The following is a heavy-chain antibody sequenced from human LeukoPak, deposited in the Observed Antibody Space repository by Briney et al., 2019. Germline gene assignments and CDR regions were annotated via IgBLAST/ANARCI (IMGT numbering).Heavy chain of an antibody. V-gene: IGHV4-39*07. J-gene: IGHJ4*02. Sequence: SETLSLTCTVSGGSISSSSYYWGWIRQPPGKGLEWIGRIYYSGSTYYKPFPKSRVTISVSTSKNQFSLKLSSVTAADTAVYYCARDSNYDFWSGYYTGTYWGQGTLVTVSS. CDR1: GGSISSSSYY. CDR3: ARDSNYDFWSGYYTGTY. D-gene: IGHD3-3*01. CDR2: IYYSGST.